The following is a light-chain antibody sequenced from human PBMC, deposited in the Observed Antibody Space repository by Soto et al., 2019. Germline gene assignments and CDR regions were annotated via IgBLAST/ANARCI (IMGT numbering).Light chain of an antibody. CDR2: LNSDGSH. CDR1: SGHSSNA. J-gene: IGLJ2*01. Sequence: QSVLTQSPSASASLGASVKLTCTLSSGHSSNAIAWHQQQPEKGPRYLMKLNSDGSHNKGDGIPDRFSGSSSGAERYLTISCLQSEDEADYYCQTWGTGIRGVFGGGTKLTVL. V-gene: IGLV4-69*01. CDR3: QTWGTGIRGV.